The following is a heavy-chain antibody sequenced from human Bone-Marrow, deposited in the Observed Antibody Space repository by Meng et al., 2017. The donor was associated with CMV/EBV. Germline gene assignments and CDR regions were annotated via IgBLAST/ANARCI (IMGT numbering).Heavy chain of an antibody. Sequence: GESLKISCAASGFTFSSYAMHWVRQAPGKGLEWVAVISYDGSNKYYADSVKGRFTISRDNSKNTLYLQMNSLRAEDTAVYYCAKGLRPGELSPAFDIWGQGTMVTVSS. CDR2: ISYDGSNK. D-gene: IGHD3-10*01. CDR3: AKGLRPGELSPAFDI. CDR1: GFTFSSYA. J-gene: IGHJ3*02. V-gene: IGHV3-30*04.